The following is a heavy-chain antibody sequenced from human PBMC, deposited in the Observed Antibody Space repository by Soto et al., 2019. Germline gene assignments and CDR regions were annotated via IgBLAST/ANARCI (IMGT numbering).Heavy chain of an antibody. CDR1: GGSTSSYY. CDR3: ARGTYYYASSGYYHCAY. D-gene: IGHD3-22*01. J-gene: IGHJ4*02. V-gene: IGHV4-59*01. CDR2: IYYSGST. Sequence: PWETLALTCTVSGGSTSSYYWSWIRQPPGKGLEWIGDIYYSGSTNYNPSLKSRVTISVDTSKNQFSLKLSSVTAADTAVYYCARGTYYYASSGYYHCAYWGQGTLFTVS.